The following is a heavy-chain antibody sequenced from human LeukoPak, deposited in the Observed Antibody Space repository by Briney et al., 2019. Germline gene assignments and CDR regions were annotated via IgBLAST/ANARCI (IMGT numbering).Heavy chain of an antibody. D-gene: IGHD3-10*01. V-gene: IGHV5-51*01. CDR3: ASGRSGSSPLFDY. CDR2: IYPGDSDT. J-gene: IGHJ4*02. CDR1: GYRFTSYW. Sequence: GASLQISCKGSGYRFTSYWIGWVRPMPGKGLEWMGIIYPGDSDTRYSPSFQGQVTISADKSISTAYLQWSSLKASDTAMYYCASGRSGSSPLFDYWGQGTLVTVSS.